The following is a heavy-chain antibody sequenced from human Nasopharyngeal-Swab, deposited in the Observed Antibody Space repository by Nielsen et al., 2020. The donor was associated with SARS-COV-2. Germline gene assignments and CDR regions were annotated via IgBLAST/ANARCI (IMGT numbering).Heavy chain of an antibody. Sequence: SETLSLTCTVSGGSISSGDYYWSWIRQPPGKGLEWIGYIYYSGSTYYNPSLKSRVTISVDTSKNQFSLKLSSVTAADTAVYYCARVYSSSSWVGLRYYYYYMDVWGKGTTVTVSS. CDR3: ARVYSSSSWVGLRYYYYYMDV. CDR2: IYYSGST. D-gene: IGHD6-6*01. J-gene: IGHJ6*03. CDR1: GGSISSGDYY. V-gene: IGHV4-30-4*01.